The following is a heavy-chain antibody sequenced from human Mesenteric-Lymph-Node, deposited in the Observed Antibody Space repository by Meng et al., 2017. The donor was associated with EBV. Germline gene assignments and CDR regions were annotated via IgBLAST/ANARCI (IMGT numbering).Heavy chain of an antibody. Sequence: QVQLQESGPGLVKPSETLSLTCTVSGGSISTYWWSWIRQPPGKGLEWIGFIHYSGTTAYNPSVKSRVTISLDTSKRQFSLTLRSVTAADTAIYFCARDPYCGGDCFQDWGQGTLVTVSS. CDR3: ARDPYCGGDCFQD. CDR2: IHYSGTT. J-gene: IGHJ4*02. V-gene: IGHV4-59*01. CDR1: GGSISTYW. D-gene: IGHD2-21*02.